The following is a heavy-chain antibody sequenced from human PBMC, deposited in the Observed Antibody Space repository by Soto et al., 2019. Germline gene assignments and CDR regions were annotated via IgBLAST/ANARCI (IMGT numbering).Heavy chain of an antibody. J-gene: IGHJ4*02. D-gene: IGHD4-17*01. CDR2: ISGSGGST. CDR3: AKGGGGHDYGGFFDS. V-gene: IGHV3-23*01. Sequence: EVQLLESGGGLVQPGGSLRLSCAASGLTFSSYAMSWVRQAPGKGLEWVSAISGSGGSTYYAGSVKGRFTIARNNSTNTLYLQMNGLRDGDTAIYYFAKGGGGHDYGGFFDSWGQGTLVTVSS. CDR1: GLTFSSYA.